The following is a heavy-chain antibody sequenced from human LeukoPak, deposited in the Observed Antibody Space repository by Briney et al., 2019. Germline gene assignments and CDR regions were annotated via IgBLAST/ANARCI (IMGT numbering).Heavy chain of an antibody. CDR2: INSDGSST. CDR3: SSGNSHAFDI. CDR1: GFTFSSYW. Sequence: GGSLRLSCAASGFTFSSYWMHWVRQAPGKGLVWVSRINSDGSSTSYADPVKGRFTISRDNAKNTLYLQMNNLRAEDTAVYYCSSGNSHAFDIWGQGTMVTVSS. J-gene: IGHJ3*02. D-gene: IGHD4-23*01. V-gene: IGHV3-74*01.